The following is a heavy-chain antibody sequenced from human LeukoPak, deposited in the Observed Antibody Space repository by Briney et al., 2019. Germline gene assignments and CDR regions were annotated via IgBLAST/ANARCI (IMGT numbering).Heavy chain of an antibody. J-gene: IGHJ6*04. CDR1: GFTFSSYA. V-gene: IGHV3-30*04. D-gene: IGHD2-2*01. Sequence: GGSLRLSCAASGFTFSSYAMHWVRQAPGKGLEWVAVISYDGSNKYYADSVKGRFTISRGNSKNTLYLQMNSLSAEDTAVYYCARDPKSSTRKQGSGMDVWGKGTTVTVSS. CDR2: ISYDGSNK. CDR3: ARDPKSSTRKQGSGMDV.